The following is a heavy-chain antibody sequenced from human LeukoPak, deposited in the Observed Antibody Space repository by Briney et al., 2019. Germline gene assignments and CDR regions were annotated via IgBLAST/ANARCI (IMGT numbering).Heavy chain of an antibody. CDR1: GYTFPSHY. V-gene: IGHV1-46*01. CDR3: ARGGRQWLVRWTFDY. D-gene: IGHD6-19*01. Sequence: ASVKVSCKAYGYTFPSHYLHLVRQAPGQGLEGMGIINPSGGSTSYAQKFQGRVTMTRDTSTSTVYMELSSLRSEDTAVYYCARGGRQWLVRWTFDYWGQGTLVTVSS. J-gene: IGHJ4*02. CDR2: INPSGGST.